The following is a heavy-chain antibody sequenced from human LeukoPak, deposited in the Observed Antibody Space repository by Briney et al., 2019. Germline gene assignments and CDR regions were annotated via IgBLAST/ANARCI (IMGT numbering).Heavy chain of an antibody. CDR1: GFTFSDFW. Sequence: PGGSLRLSCEASGFTFSDFWMSWVRQAPGKGLEWVANLNQDGSEKYYMDSVKGRFTVSRDNAKNSLDLQMNSLRGEDTAVYYCTKGFSTTESALDYWGQGTLVTVSS. CDR2: LNQDGSEK. CDR3: TKGFSTTESALDY. D-gene: IGHD4-11*01. V-gene: IGHV3-7*01. J-gene: IGHJ4*02.